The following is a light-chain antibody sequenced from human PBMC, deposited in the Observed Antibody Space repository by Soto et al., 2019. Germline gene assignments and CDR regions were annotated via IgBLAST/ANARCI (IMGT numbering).Light chain of an antibody. CDR3: QHFGGTTFT. J-gene: IGKJ5*01. CDR2: AAS. CDR1: QSISSY. Sequence: DIQRTQSPSSLSATVGDSVTVTCRASQSISSYLAWYQQKPGEAPKLLIYAASTLQSGVPSRFSGSGSGTDFTLTISSLQPGDFAVYYCQHFGGTTFTFGQRTRPEIK. V-gene: IGKV1-9*01.